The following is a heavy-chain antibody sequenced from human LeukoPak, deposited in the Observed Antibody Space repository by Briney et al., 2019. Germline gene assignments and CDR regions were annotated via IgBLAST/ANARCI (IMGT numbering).Heavy chain of an antibody. CDR2: ISSSGSTI. Sequence: SGGSLRLSCAASRFTFSDYYMSWIRQAPGKGLKWVSYISSSGSTIYYADSVKGRFTISRDNAKNSLYLQMNSLRAEDTAVYYCARFSAPRLRTSSSWFDPWGQGTLVTVSS. CDR1: RFTFSDYY. D-gene: IGHD6-13*01. V-gene: IGHV3-11*01. J-gene: IGHJ5*02. CDR3: ARFSAPRLRTSSSWFDP.